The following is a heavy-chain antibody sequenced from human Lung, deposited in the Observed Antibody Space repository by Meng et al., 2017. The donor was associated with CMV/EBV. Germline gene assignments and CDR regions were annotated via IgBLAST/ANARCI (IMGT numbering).Heavy chain of an antibody. CDR2: ISSSGSTI. CDR1: GFTFSDYY. Sequence: GGSLRLXCAASGFTFSDYYMSWIRQAPGKGLEWVSYISSSGSTIYYADSVKGRFTISRDKPKNSLYLQMDSLRAEDTAVYYCARDLLYDFWNHYYGMDVWXQGTXVTVSS. CDR3: ARDLLYDFWNHYYGMDV. V-gene: IGHV3-11*04. D-gene: IGHD3-3*01. J-gene: IGHJ6*02.